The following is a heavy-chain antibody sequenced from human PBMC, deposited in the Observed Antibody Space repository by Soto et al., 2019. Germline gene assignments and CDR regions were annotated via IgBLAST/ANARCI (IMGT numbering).Heavy chain of an antibody. CDR1: GGTFSSYA. Sequence: QVQLVQSGAEVKKPGSSVKVSCKASGGTFSSYAISWVRQAPGQGLEWMGGIIPIFGTANYAQKFQGRVTITADESTSTAYMGLSSLRSEDTAVYYCARVVVVVAATLFYYGMDVWGQGTTVTVSS. CDR2: IIPIFGTA. V-gene: IGHV1-69*12. J-gene: IGHJ6*02. D-gene: IGHD2-15*01. CDR3: ARVVVVVAATLFYYGMDV.